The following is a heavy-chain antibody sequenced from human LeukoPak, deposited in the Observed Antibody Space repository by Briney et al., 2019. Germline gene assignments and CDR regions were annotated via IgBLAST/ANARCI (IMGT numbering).Heavy chain of an antibody. Sequence: GGSLRLSCAASGFTFSSYEMNWVRQAPGKGLEWVSYISSSGSTIYYADSVKGRFTISRDNAKNSLYLQMNSLRAEDTAVYYCARDNYDSSGPYYFDYWGQGTLVTVSS. CDR2: ISSSGSTI. CDR3: ARDNYDSSGPYYFDY. V-gene: IGHV3-48*03. D-gene: IGHD3-22*01. J-gene: IGHJ4*02. CDR1: GFTFSSYE.